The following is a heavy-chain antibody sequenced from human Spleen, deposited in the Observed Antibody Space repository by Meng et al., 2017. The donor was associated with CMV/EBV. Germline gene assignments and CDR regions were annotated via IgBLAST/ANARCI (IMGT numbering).Heavy chain of an antibody. Sequence: LSRYAISWGRQAPGQGLEWMGRIIPIFGAASNAQGFQGRVTITTDESTSTAYRELSSLRSEDTAVYYCASSYCSRTSCDGGLEYFQHWGQGTLVTVSS. D-gene: IGHD2-2*01. CDR2: IIPIFGAA. CDR3: ASSYCSRTSCDGGLEYFQH. J-gene: IGHJ1*01. V-gene: IGHV1-69*05. CDR1: LSRYA.